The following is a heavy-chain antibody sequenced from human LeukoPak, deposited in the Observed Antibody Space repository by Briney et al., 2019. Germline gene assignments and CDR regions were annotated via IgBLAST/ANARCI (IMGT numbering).Heavy chain of an antibody. CDR3: AIYYDSSGYYSDFDY. Sequence: ASVKVSCKASGYTFTSYGISWVRQAPGQGLEWMGWISAYNGNTNYAQKLQGRVTMTTDTSTSTAYMELSSLRSEDTAVYYCAIYYDSSGYYSDFDYWGQGTLVTVSS. J-gene: IGHJ4*02. V-gene: IGHV1-18*01. CDR1: GYTFTSYG. CDR2: ISAYNGNT. D-gene: IGHD3-22*01.